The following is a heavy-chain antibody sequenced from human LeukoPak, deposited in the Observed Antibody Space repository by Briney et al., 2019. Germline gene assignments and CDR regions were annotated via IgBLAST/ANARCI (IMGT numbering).Heavy chain of an antibody. D-gene: IGHD5-12*01. CDR1: GYTFSRYG. Sequence: GASVKVSCKASGYTFSRYGIAWVRQAPGQGLEWMGWISGYNGNTNYAQKLQGRVSMTTDTSTTTAYMELRSLTSDDTALYHCARSSLGTITAGPFDYWGQGTLVTVSS. J-gene: IGHJ4*02. CDR2: ISGYNGNT. V-gene: IGHV1-18*01. CDR3: ARSSLGTITAGPFDY.